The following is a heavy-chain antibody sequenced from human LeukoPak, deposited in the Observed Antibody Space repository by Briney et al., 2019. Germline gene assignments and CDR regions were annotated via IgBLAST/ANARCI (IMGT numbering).Heavy chain of an antibody. J-gene: IGHJ4*02. D-gene: IGHD5-24*01. CDR3: ARDKDGHFDY. V-gene: IGHV4-31*03. CDR1: GGSISSGGYY. CDR2: IYYSGST. Sequence: PSQTLSLTCTVSGGSISSGGYYWSWIRQHPGKGLEWIGYIYYSGSTNYNPSLKSRVTISVDTSKNQFSLKLSSVTAADTAVYYCARDKDGHFDYWGQGTLVTVSS.